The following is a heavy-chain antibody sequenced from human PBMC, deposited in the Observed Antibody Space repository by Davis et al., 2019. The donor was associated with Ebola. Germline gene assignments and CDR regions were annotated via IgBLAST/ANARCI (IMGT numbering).Heavy chain of an antibody. D-gene: IGHD3-22*01. Sequence: AASVKVSCKASGYTFTSYGISWVRQAPGQGLEWMGWISAYNGNTNYAQKLQGRVTMTTDTSTSTAYMELRSLRSDDTAVYYCARTITMIVVVSAFDIWGQGTMVTASS. CDR2: ISAYNGNT. V-gene: IGHV1-18*01. CDR3: ARTITMIVVVSAFDI. CDR1: GYTFTSYG. J-gene: IGHJ3*02.